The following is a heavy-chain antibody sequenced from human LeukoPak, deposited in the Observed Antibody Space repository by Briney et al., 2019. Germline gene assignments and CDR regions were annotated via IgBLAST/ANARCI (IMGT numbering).Heavy chain of an antibody. CDR3: ARRLSDAFDI. J-gene: IGHJ3*02. Sequence: ASVKVSCKASGYTFTSYYMHWVRQAPGQGLEGMGIINPSGGSTSYAQKFQGRITMTRDTSTSTVYMELSSLRSEDTAVYYCARRLSDAFDIWGQGTMVTVSS. CDR1: GYTFTSYY. D-gene: IGHD3-16*01. CDR2: INPSGGST. V-gene: IGHV1-46*01.